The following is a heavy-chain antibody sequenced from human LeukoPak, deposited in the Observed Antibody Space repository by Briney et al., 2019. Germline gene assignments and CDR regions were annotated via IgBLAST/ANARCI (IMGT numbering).Heavy chain of an antibody. CDR3: AREVTMVRGVIIIPYHYYGMDV. CDR1: GDSVSSNSAA. D-gene: IGHD3-10*01. Sequence: SQTLSLTCAISGDSVSSNSAAWNWIRQSPSRGLEWLGRTYYRSKWYNDYAVSVKSRITINPDTSKNQFSLQLNSVTPEDTAVYYCAREVTMVRGVIIIPYHYYGMDVWGKGTTVTVSS. V-gene: IGHV6-1*01. J-gene: IGHJ6*04. CDR2: TYYRSKWYN.